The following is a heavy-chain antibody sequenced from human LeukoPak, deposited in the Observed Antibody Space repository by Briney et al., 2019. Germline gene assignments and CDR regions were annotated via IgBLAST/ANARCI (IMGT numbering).Heavy chain of an antibody. CDR1: GYTFTGYY. CDR2: INPNSGGT. CDR3: ARVYYGSGSSEKSFFDY. Sequence: ASVKVSCKASGYTFTGYYMHWVRQAPGQGLEWMGWINPNSGGTNYAQKFQGRVTMTRDTSISTAYMELSRLRSDDTAVYYCARVYYGSGSSEKSFFDYWGQGTLVTVSS. D-gene: IGHD3-10*01. J-gene: IGHJ4*02. V-gene: IGHV1-2*02.